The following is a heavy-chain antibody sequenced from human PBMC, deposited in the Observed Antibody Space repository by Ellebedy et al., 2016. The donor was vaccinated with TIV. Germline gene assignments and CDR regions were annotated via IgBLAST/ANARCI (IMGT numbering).Heavy chain of an antibody. Sequence: AASVKVSCKVSGYTLSELSMHWVRQPPGKGLAWMGGFDPEDGEAIYAQKFQGRVNMTEDTSTDTAYMALSSLRSEDTAVYYCATDSRYCTDVVCCTRHDAFDIWGQGTMVTVSS. CDR2: FDPEDGEA. D-gene: IGHD2-8*01. J-gene: IGHJ3*02. CDR1: GYTLSELS. V-gene: IGHV1-24*01. CDR3: ATDSRYCTDVVCCTRHDAFDI.